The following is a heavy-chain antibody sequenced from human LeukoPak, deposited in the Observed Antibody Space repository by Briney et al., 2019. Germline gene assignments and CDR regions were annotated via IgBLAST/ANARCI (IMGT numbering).Heavy chain of an antibody. CDR2: ISWNSGSI. V-gene: IGHV3-9*01. D-gene: IGHD3-10*01. CDR3: AKDKWGSGSFFDY. J-gene: IGHJ4*02. Sequence: PGGSLRLSCAASGFTFDDYAMHWVRQAPGRGLEWVSGISWNSGSIGYADSVKGRFTISRDSAKNSLYLQMNSLRAEDTALYYCAKDKWGSGSFFDYWGQGTLVTVSS. CDR1: GFTFDDYA.